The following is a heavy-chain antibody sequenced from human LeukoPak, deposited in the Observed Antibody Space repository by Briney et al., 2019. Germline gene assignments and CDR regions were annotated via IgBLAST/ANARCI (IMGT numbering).Heavy chain of an antibody. V-gene: IGHV3-21*01. CDR2: ISSRRSYI. J-gene: IGHJ3*02. CDR3: ARWGEPLYCSGGSCPDSASGGAFDI. Sequence: GGSLRLSCAASGFTFSTYSMNWVRQAPGKGLEWVSSISSRRSYIYYADSVKGRFTISRDNSKNTLYLQMNSLRAEDTAVYYCARWGEPLYCSGGSCPDSASGGAFDIWGQGTMVTVSS. D-gene: IGHD2-15*01. CDR1: GFTFSTYS.